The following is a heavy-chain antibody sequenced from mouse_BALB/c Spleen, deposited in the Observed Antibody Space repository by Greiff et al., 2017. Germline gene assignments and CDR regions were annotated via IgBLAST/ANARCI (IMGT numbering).Heavy chain of an antibody. CDR2: ISSGGSYT. J-gene: IGHJ3*01. CDR3: ARDRGYCPFAY. Sequence: EVMLVESGGGLVKPGGSLKLSCAASGFTFSSYAMSWVRQSPEKRLEWVAEISSGGSYTYYPDTVTGRFTISRDNAKNTLYLEMSSLRSEDTAMYYCARDRGYCPFAYWGQGTLVTVSA. D-gene: IGHD2-3*01. CDR1: GFTFSSYA. V-gene: IGHV5-9-4*01.